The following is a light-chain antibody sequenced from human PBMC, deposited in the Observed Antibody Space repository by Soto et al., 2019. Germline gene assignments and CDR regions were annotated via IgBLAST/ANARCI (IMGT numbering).Light chain of an antibody. CDR3: FSFTTTSTHV. Sequence: QSVLTQPPSASGTPGQRVTISCSGSSSNIGSNTVNWYQQLPGTAPKLLMYSNHQRPSGVPDRFSGSKSGTSASLAINGLQSEDEAEYFCFSFTTTSTHVFGTGTKVTVL. V-gene: IGLV1-44*01. CDR1: SSNIGSNT. J-gene: IGLJ1*01. CDR2: SNH.